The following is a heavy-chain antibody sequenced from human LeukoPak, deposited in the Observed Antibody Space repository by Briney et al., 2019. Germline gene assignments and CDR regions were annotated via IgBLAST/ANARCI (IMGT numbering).Heavy chain of an antibody. J-gene: IGHJ4*02. CDR1: GFTVSSNY. CDR2: IANDGKT. D-gene: IGHD6-19*01. Sequence: GGSLRLSCAASGFTVSSNYMSWVRQAPGKGLECVSVIANDGKTYYANSVKGRFTISRDISKNMVYLQMNSLRADDTAVYYCARDDTSGGYYEFGYWGQGTLVTVSS. CDR3: ARDDTSGGYYEFGY. V-gene: IGHV3-53*01.